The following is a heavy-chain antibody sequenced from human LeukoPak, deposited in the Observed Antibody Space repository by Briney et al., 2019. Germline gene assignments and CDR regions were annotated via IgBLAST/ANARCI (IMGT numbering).Heavy chain of an antibody. CDR1: GGSISSNYY. CDR2: IHYGGST. Sequence: SETLSLTCTVSGGSISSNYYWGWSRQPPGKGLEWIGSIHYGGSTYYNPSLKSRVTIFVDTSKNQFSLKLSSVTATDTAVYYCARLGYYDSSGYYYYWGQGTLVTVSS. V-gene: IGHV4-39*01. CDR3: ARLGYYDSSGYYYY. J-gene: IGHJ4*02. D-gene: IGHD3-22*01.